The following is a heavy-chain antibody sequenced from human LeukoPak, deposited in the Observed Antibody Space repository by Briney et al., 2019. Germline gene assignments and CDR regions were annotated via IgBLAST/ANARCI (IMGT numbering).Heavy chain of an antibody. Sequence: GGSLRLSCAASGVTFSSYSMNWVRQAPGKGLEWVSSISSSSSYIYYADSVKGRFTISRDNAKNSLYLQMDSLRAGDTAVYYCARDRAPEAFDIWGQGAMVTVAS. V-gene: IGHV3-21*01. CDR3: ARDRAPEAFDI. J-gene: IGHJ3*02. CDR2: ISSSSSYI. CDR1: GVTFSSYS.